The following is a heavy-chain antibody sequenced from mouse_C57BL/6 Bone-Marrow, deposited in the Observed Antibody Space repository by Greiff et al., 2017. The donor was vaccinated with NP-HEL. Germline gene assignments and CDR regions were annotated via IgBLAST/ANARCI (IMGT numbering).Heavy chain of an antibody. CDR2: IWRGGST. D-gene: IGHD1-1*01. CDR1: GFSLTSYG. CDR3: AKSTTVVPYYFDY. J-gene: IGHJ2*01. Sequence: VKLVESGPGLVQPSQSLSITCTVSGFSLTSYGVHWVRQSPGKGLEWLGVIWRGGSTDYNAAFMSRLSITKDNSKSQVFFKMNSLQADDTAIYYCAKSTTVVPYYFDYWGQGTTLTVSS. V-gene: IGHV2-5*01.